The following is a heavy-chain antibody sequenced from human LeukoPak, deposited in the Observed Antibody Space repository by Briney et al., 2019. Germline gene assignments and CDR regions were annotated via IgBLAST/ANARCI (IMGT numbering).Heavy chain of an antibody. Sequence: SETLSLTCAVSGYSISSGYYWGWIRQPPGKGLEWIGSIYHSGNTNYNPSLKSRVTISVDTSKNQSSLKVSSVTAADTALYYCARWYSSSGYLDYWGQGTLVTVSS. D-gene: IGHD6-6*01. CDR3: ARWYSSSGYLDY. V-gene: IGHV4-38-2*01. J-gene: IGHJ4*02. CDR2: IYHSGNT. CDR1: GYSISSGYY.